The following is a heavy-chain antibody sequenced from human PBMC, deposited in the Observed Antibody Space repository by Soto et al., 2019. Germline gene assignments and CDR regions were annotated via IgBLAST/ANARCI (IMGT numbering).Heavy chain of an antibody. CDR2: INPNSGNT. D-gene: IGHD3-3*01. V-gene: IGHV1-18*04. CDR1: GYTFTGYY. J-gene: IGHJ4*02. CDR3: ARDSGITIFGVVSLIDY. Sequence: ASVKVSCKASGYTFTGYYIHWVRQAPGQGLEWMGWINPNSGNTNYAQKLQGRVTMTTDTSTSTAYMELRSLRSDDTAVYYCARDSGITIFGVVSLIDYWGQGTLVTVSS.